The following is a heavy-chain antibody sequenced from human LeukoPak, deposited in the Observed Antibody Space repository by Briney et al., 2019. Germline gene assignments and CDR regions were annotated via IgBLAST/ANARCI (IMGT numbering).Heavy chain of an antibody. CDR2: IYYSGSA. J-gene: IGHJ3*02. Sequence: SDTLSLTCTVSGGSISSSSYYWAWIRQPPGKWLEWIGSIYYSGSAYYNPSLKSRVTMSLDTSRNQFSLTLSSVTAADTAVYYCAKDLLEGSAKGAFDIWGQGTMVTVSS. CDR1: GGSISSSSYY. D-gene: IGHD1-1*01. CDR3: AKDLLEGSAKGAFDI. V-gene: IGHV4-39*07.